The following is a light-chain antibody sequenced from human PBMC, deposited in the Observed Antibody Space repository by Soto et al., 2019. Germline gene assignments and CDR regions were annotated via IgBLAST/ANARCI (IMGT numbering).Light chain of an antibody. J-gene: IGLJ2*01. CDR3: SSFAGSGTLVV. Sequence: QSVLTQPASVSGSPGQSITISCTGSRSDIGNYNLVSWYQHRPGKAPKLIIYEATKRPSGVSGRFSGSKSGNTASLTIAGLQAEDEADYHCSSFAGSGTLVVFGAGTKVTVL. V-gene: IGLV2-23*01. CDR2: EAT. CDR1: RSDIGNYNL.